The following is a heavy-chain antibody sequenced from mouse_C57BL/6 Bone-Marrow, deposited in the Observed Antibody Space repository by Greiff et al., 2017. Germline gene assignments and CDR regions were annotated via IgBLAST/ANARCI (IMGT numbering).Heavy chain of an antibody. J-gene: IGHJ3*01. Sequence: VKLVESGAELARPGASVKMSCKASGYTFTSYTMHWVKQRPGQGLEWIGYINPSSGYTKYNQKFKDKATLTADKSSSTAYIQLSSLTSEDSAVYYCAKSSWFAYWGQGTLVTVSA. CDR3: AKSSWFAY. CDR1: GYTFTSYT. CDR2: INPSSGYT. V-gene: IGHV1-4*01.